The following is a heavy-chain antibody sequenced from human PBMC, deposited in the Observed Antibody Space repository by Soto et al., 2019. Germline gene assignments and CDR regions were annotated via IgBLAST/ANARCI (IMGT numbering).Heavy chain of an antibody. CDR3: ARERSSGAFDI. CDR2: MNPNSANT. Sequence: QVQLVQSGAEVKKPGASVKVSCKTSGYTFTSYDINWVRQATGQGLEWMGWMNPNSANTAYAQKFQGRVTMTRNTSIITAYMELSSLXSEDXAXXYCARERSSGAFDIWGQGTMVTVSS. D-gene: IGHD1-26*01. CDR1: GYTFTSYD. J-gene: IGHJ3*02. V-gene: IGHV1-8*01.